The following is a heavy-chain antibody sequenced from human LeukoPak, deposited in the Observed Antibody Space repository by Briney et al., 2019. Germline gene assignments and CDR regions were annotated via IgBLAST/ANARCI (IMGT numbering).Heavy chain of an antibody. Sequence: PGRSLRLSCAASGFTFDDYAMHWVRQAPGKGLEWVSAISGSGGSTYYADSVKGRFTISRDNSKNTLYLQMNSLRAEDTAVYYCAKEEWLARLYYGMDVWGQGTTVTVSS. CDR2: ISGSGGST. J-gene: IGHJ6*02. V-gene: IGHV3-23*01. CDR3: AKEEWLARLYYGMDV. D-gene: IGHD6-19*01. CDR1: GFTFDDYA.